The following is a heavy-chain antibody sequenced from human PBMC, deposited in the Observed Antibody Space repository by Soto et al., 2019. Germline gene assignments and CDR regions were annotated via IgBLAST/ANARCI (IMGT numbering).Heavy chain of an antibody. Sequence: EVQLVESGGGLVQPGGSLRLSCVASGFTFSNYWMGWVRQAPGKGLECVANIRQDGGDKSDLDSVKGRFTISRDNAQNSLYLQMNSLRAEDTAVYYCARINCGGNCYSRSWYFDIWGRGTLVTVSS. CDR3: ARINCGGNCYSRSWYFDI. D-gene: IGHD2-21*02. CDR1: GFTFSNYW. V-gene: IGHV3-7*03. CDR2: IRQDGGDK. J-gene: IGHJ2*01.